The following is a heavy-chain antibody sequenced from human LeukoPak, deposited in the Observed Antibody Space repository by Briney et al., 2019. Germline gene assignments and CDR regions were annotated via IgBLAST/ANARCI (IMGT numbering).Heavy chain of an antibody. CDR3: ATSCEAVAGTLLDY. CDR1: GYTFTGYY. V-gene: IGHV1-2*02. J-gene: IGHJ4*02. Sequence: GASVKVSCKASGYTFTGYYMHWVRQAPGQGLEWMGWINPNNGGTNYAQKFQGRVTMTRDTSINTAYVELRSLSSDDTAVYYCATSCEAVAGTLLDYWGQGTLVTVSS. D-gene: IGHD6-19*01. CDR2: INPNNGGT.